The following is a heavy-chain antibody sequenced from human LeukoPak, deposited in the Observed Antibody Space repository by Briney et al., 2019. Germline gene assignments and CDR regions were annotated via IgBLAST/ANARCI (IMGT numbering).Heavy chain of an antibody. Sequence: SETLSLTCAVYGGSFSGFYWSWIRQPPGKGLEWIGSIYYSGSTYYNPSLKSRVTISVDTSKNQFSLKLSSVTAADTAVYYCARSMPRGWFDPWGQGTLVTVSS. CDR2: IYYSGST. D-gene: IGHD2/OR15-2a*01. V-gene: IGHV4-34*01. J-gene: IGHJ5*02. CDR3: ARSMPRGWFDP. CDR1: GGSFSGFY.